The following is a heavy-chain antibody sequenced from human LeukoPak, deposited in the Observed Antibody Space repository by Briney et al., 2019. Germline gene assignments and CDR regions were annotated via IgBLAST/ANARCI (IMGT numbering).Heavy chain of an antibody. D-gene: IGHD2/OR15-2a*01. V-gene: IGHV3-33*08. CDR1: GFTFSTYA. CDR2: IWYDGSNR. Sequence: GGSLRLSCAASGFTFSTYAMHWVRQAPGKGLEWVALIWYDGSNRNYADSVKGRFTISRDDSKNTLYLQMNSLRAEDTALYFCARDLSFGSMSFDDWGQGTLVTVSS. CDR3: ARDLSFGSMSFDD. J-gene: IGHJ4*02.